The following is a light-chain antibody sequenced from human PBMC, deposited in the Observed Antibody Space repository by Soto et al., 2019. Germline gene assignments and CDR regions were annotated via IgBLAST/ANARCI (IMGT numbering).Light chain of an antibody. V-gene: IGKV3-20*01. CDR3: KQYADSRWT. J-gene: IGKJ1*01. CDR2: GAS. Sequence: EIVLTQSPGTLSLSPGERATLSCRASQSVSSTYLAWYQQKPGQAPRLLIYGASNRATGIPDRFSGSGSGTDFTLTISRLEPEDFAEYSCKQYADSRWTFGAGTKV. CDR1: QSVSSTY.